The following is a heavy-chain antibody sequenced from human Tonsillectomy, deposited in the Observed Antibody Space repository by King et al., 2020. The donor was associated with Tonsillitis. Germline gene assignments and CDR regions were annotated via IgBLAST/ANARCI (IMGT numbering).Heavy chain of an antibody. CDR3: GRVVPRIRTAAAGFASY. V-gene: IGHV3-48*01. CDR2: ISTTGASI. D-gene: IGHD6-13*01. J-gene: IGHJ4*02. CDR1: GFTFSNYS. Sequence: VQLVESGGGLVQPGGSLRLSCVASGFTFSNYSMNWVRQAPGQGLEWVSYISTTGASISYADFVKGRFTISRDNAKNSLFLQMNSLRLEDTAVYYCGRVVPRIRTAAAGFASYWGPGTLVAVSS.